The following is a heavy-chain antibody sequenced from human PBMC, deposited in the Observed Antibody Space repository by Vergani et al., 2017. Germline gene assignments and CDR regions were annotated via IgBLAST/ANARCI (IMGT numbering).Heavy chain of an antibody. D-gene: IGHD6-19*01. CDR2: ISYDGSNK. J-gene: IGHJ4*02. Sequence: QVQLVESGGGVVQPGRSLRLSCAASGFTFSSYGMHWVRQAPGKGLEWVAVISYDGSNKYYADSVKGRFTISRDNSKNTLYLQMNSLRAEDTAVYYCAKDRDSSGWYQKVLDYWGQGTLVTVSS. V-gene: IGHV3-30*18. CDR1: GFTFSSYG. CDR3: AKDRDSSGWYQKVLDY.